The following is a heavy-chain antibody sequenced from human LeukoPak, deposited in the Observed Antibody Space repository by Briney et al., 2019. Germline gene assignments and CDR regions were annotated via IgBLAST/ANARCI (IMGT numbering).Heavy chain of an antibody. V-gene: IGHV3-23*01. J-gene: IGHJ4*02. CDR1: GFTFSLYA. CDR3: AKIQAAGIAVVLVDH. D-gene: IGHD6-19*01. Sequence: PGGSVRLSCAASGFTFSLYAMSWVRQAPGKGLAWVSSISDTGDTRSYADSAKGRFTISRDNPKSTLYLHMNSLRAEDTAIYYCAKIQAAGIAVVLVDHWGQGTLVTVPS. CDR2: ISDTGDTR.